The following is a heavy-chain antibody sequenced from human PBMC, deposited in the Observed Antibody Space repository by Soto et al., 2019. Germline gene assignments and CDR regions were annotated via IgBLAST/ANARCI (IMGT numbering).Heavy chain of an antibody. CDR1: GYTFTSYF. V-gene: IGHV1-3*04. D-gene: IGHD6-13*01. CDR2: INNVNGNT. J-gene: IGHJ4*02. Sequence: QVPLVQSGAEVMKPGASVKVSCKASGYTFTSYFMHWVRQAPGQRLEWMGWINNVNGNTKYSQQFQDRVTITRDTSATTAYMELSSLTSEDTAVYYCARPYSSSWSTYFDYWGQGTLVTVSS. CDR3: ARPYSSSWSTYFDY.